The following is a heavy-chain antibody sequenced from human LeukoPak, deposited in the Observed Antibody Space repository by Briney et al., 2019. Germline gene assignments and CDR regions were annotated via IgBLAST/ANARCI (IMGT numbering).Heavy chain of an antibody. J-gene: IGHJ4*02. CDR1: GFTFSSYG. CDR3: AKDGEQQLVPPYYFDY. D-gene: IGHD6-13*01. V-gene: IGHV3-23*01. CDR2: ISGSGGST. Sequence: GALRLSCAASGFTFSSYGMSWVRQAPGKGLEWVSAISGSGGSTYYADSVKGRFTISRDNSKNTLYLQMNSLRAEDMAVYYCAKDGEQQLVPPYYFDYWGQGTLVTVSS.